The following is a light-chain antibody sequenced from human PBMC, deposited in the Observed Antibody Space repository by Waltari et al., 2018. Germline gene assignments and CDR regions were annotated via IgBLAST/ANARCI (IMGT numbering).Light chain of an antibody. Sequence: QTVVTQESSLSVSPGGTVTPTCSLSSGSLSTTSYATWYQQTPGQAPRTLVYKANARSSGVPDRFSGSILGNTAALTITGAQADDESDYYCALYMGSGIWVFGGGTRLTVL. V-gene: IGLV8-61*01. CDR3: ALYMGSGIWV. J-gene: IGLJ3*02. CDR2: KAN. CDR1: SGSLSTTSY.